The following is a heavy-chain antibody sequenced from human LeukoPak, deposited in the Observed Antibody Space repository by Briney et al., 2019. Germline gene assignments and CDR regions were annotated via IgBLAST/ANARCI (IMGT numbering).Heavy chain of an antibody. CDR1: GYSISSGYY. CDR2: IYHSGST. D-gene: IGHD1-26*01. J-gene: IGHJ4*02. CDR3: ARDQAWWVGAIRGVFDY. V-gene: IGHV4-38-2*02. Sequence: PSETLSLTCTVSGYSISSGYYWGWIRQPPGKGLEWIGSIYHSGSTYYNPSLKSRVTISVDTSKNQFSLKLSSVTAADTAVYYCARDQAWWVGAIRGVFDYWGQGTLVTVAS.